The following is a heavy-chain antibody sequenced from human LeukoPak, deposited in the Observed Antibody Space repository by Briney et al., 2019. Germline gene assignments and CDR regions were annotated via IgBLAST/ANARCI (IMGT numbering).Heavy chain of an antibody. V-gene: IGHV4-59*01. CDR2: IYYSGST. CDR3: AGAGYVSRPGGYYYYMDV. D-gene: IGHD3-10*02. Sequence: SETLSLTCTVSGGSISSYYWSWIRQPPGKGLEWIGYIYYSGSTNYNPSLKSRVTISVDTSKNRFSLKLSSVTAADTAVYYCAGAGYVSRPGGYYYYMDVWGKGTTVTVSS. CDR1: GGSISSYY. J-gene: IGHJ6*03.